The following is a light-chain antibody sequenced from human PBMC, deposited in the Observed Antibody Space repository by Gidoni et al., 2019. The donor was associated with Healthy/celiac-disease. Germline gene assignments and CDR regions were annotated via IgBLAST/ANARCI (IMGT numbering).Light chain of an antibody. J-gene: IGKJ3*01. CDR2: DAS. CDR3: QQYDNLPLT. V-gene: IGKV1-33*01. Sequence: DIQMSQSPSSLSASVGYRVTITCHASQDISNYLNWYQQKPGKAPKLLIYDASNLETGVPSRFSGSGSGTDFTFTISSLQPEDIATYYCQQYDNLPLTFGHGTKVDIK. CDR1: QDISNY.